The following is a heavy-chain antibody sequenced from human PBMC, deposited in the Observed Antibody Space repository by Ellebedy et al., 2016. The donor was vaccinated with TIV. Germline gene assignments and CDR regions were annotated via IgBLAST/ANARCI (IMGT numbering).Heavy chain of an antibody. CDR3: ARQVTVDY. CDR1: GFSFSSNW. CDR2: IKEDGSEK. V-gene: IGHV3-7*03. D-gene: IGHD2-21*02. J-gene: IGHJ4*02. Sequence: GESLKISCAASGFSFSSNWMSWVRQAPGKGLEWVANIKEDGSEKYYVDSVKGRFTISRDNAKNSLDLQMNSLRAEDMAVYYCARQVTVDYWGQGTQVTVSS.